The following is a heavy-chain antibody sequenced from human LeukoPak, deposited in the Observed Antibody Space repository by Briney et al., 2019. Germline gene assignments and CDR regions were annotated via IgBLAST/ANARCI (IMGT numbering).Heavy chain of an antibody. CDR3: AKDPGQLWIYYFDY. Sequence: PGGSLRLSCAASGFTFSSYGMHSVRQAPGKVLEWVPFIRYDGSNTYYAESVQGRFTITRDNSKSTIYLQLNSLRAEDTAVYYCAKDPGQLWIYYFDYWGQGTLVTVSS. J-gene: IGHJ4*02. CDR2: IRYDGSNT. D-gene: IGHD5-18*01. CDR1: GFTFSSYG. V-gene: IGHV3-30*02.